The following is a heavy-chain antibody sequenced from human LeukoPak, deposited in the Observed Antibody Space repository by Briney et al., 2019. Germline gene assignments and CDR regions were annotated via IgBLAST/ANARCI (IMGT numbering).Heavy chain of an antibody. CDR3: ARGSSSWELDY. V-gene: IGHV1-8*01. CDR1: GYTFTSYD. D-gene: IGHD6-13*01. CDR2: MSPNSENT. J-gene: IGHJ4*02. Sequence: GASVKVSCKTSGYTFTSYDINWVRQAPGQGLEWMGWMSPNSENTGYAQKFQGRVDMTRDTSISTAYMELSSLRSEDTAVYYCARGSSSWELDYWGQGTLVTVSS.